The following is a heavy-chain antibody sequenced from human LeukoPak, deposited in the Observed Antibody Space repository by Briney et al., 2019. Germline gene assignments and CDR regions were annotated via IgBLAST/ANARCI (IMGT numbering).Heavy chain of an antibody. CDR2: INTDRSST. J-gene: IGHJ4*02. D-gene: IGHD3-10*01. CDR3: ARGYIGFGARGGSDY. CDR1: GFTFSTYW. Sequence: GGSLRLSCAASGFTFSTYWMHWVRQAPGKGLVWVSRINTDRSSTSYADSVKGRFTISRDDAKSTLYLQMNSLRAEDTAVYYCARGYIGFGARGGSDYWGQGTLVTVSS. V-gene: IGHV3-74*01.